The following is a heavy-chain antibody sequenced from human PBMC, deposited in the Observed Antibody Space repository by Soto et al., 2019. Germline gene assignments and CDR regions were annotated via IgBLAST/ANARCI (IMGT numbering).Heavy chain of an antibody. D-gene: IGHD1-1*01. CDR1: GYTFSDYY. J-gene: IGHJ4*02. CDR2: INPNSGGT. V-gene: IGHV1-2*02. Sequence: ASVKVSCKASGYTFSDYYIHWVRQAPGQGLEWMGWINPNSGGTKYTPKFQGGVTMTRDTSITTAYMELSRLRSGDTAVYYCAREPATAKPEGVDFWGQGTPVTVSS. CDR3: AREPATAKPEGVDF.